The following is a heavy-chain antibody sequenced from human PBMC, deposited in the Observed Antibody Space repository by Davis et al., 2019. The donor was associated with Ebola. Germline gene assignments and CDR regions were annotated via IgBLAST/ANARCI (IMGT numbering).Heavy chain of an antibody. Sequence: GESLKISCKGSGYSFTSYWIGWVRQMPGKGLEWMGIIYPGDSDTRYSPSFQGQVTISADKSISTAYLQWSSLKASDTAMYYCARLAIAAAGTVGFDYWGQGTLVTVSS. V-gene: IGHV5-51*01. J-gene: IGHJ4*02. CDR1: GYSFTSYW. CDR3: ARLAIAAAGTVGFDY. CDR2: IYPGDSDT. D-gene: IGHD6-13*01.